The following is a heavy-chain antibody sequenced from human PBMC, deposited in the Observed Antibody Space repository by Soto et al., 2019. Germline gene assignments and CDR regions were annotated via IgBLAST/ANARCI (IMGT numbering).Heavy chain of an antibody. D-gene: IGHD5-12*01. CDR1: GYTFTAYY. CDR2: INPNSGAT. CDR3: ARGGLLVANWFDP. Sequence: QVQLVQSGAEVKKPGASVKVSCKASGYTFTAYYMHWVRQAPGQGLEWMGWINPNSGATNYAQKFQGRVTIPRDTSSSTAYMDLSRLTSDDTAVYFCARGGLLVANWFDPWGQGTLVTVSS. V-gene: IGHV1-2*02. J-gene: IGHJ5*02.